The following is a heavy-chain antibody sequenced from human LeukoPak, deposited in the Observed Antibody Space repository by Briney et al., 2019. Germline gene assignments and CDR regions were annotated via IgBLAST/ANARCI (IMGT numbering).Heavy chain of an antibody. CDR1: GFTFSSYG. CDR2: IYSGGNT. V-gene: IGHV3-53*01. D-gene: IGHD3-9*01. CDR3: ASPGIRYFDWLPHPFDY. J-gene: IGHJ4*02. Sequence: PGGSLRLSCAASGFTFSSYGMHWVRQAPGKGLEWVSVIYSGGNTYYADSVKGRFTISRDNSKNTLYLQMNSLRAEDTAVYYCASPGIRYFDWLPHPFDYWGQGTLVTVSS.